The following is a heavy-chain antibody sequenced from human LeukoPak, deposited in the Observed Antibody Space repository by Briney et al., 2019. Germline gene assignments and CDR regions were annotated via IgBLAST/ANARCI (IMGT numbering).Heavy chain of an antibody. CDR3: ARAPRLGYSGLN. CDR1: GGTFSSSYA. Sequence: ASVKVSCKASGGTFSSSYAISWVRQAPGQGLGWMGGIIPILGTANYAQKFQGRVTITADKSTSTAYMELSSLTSEDTAVYYCARAPRLGYSGLNWGQGTLVTVSS. D-gene: IGHD5-12*01. V-gene: IGHV1-69*06. CDR2: IIPILGTA. J-gene: IGHJ4*02.